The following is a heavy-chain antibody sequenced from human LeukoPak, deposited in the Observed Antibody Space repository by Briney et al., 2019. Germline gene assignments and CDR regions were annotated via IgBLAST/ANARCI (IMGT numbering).Heavy chain of an antibody. D-gene: IGHD2-2*01. CDR2: IIPILGIA. Sequence: SVKVSCKASGGTFSSYAISWVRQAPGQGLEWMGRIIPILGIANYAQKFQGRVTITADKSTSTAYMELSSLRSEDTAVYYCARELGGVPGADYYYHGMDVWGQGTTVTVSS. J-gene: IGHJ6*02. CDR1: GGTFSSYA. CDR3: ARELGGVPGADYYYHGMDV. V-gene: IGHV1-69*04.